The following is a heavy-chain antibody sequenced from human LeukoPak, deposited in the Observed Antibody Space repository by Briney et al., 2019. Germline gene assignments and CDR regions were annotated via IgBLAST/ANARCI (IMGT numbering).Heavy chain of an antibody. CDR3: ARADRLHGGPYLIRP. V-gene: IGHV1-2*02. J-gene: IGHJ5*02. CDR1: GYSFTDYY. D-gene: IGHD3-16*01. Sequence: ASVKVSCKTSGYSFTDYYMHWVRQAPGQGLEWMGWINPNSGGTSSAQKFQGRVTMTRDTSITTVYMEVSWLTSDDTAIYYCARADRLHGGPYLIRPWGQGTLVTVSS. CDR2: INPNSGGT.